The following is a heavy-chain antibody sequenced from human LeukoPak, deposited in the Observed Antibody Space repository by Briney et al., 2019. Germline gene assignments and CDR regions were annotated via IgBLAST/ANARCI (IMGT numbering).Heavy chain of an antibody. Sequence: SETLSLTCTVSGVSISSSNSYWGWIRQPPGKGLEWIGSIYYSGNTYYNASLKSQVSISIDTSKNQFSLRLTSVTAADTAVYYCVRQTGSGLFILPGGQGTLVTVSS. J-gene: IGHJ4*02. D-gene: IGHD3/OR15-3a*01. CDR1: GVSISSSNSY. CDR2: IYYSGNT. CDR3: VRQTGSGLFILP. V-gene: IGHV4-39*01.